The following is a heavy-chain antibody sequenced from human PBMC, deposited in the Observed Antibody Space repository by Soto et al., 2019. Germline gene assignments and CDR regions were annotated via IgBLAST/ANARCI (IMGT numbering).Heavy chain of an antibody. CDR2: INHSGST. CDR1: GGSFSGYY. Sequence: QVQLQQWGAGLLKPSETLSLTCAVYGGSFSGYYWSWIRQPPGKGLEWIGEINHSGSTNYNPSLKSRVTISVDTSKNQFSLKLSSVPAADTAVYYCARGGDLGAAAGTVWFDPWGQGTLVTVSS. D-gene: IGHD6-13*01. V-gene: IGHV4-34*01. CDR3: ARGGDLGAAAGTVWFDP. J-gene: IGHJ5*02.